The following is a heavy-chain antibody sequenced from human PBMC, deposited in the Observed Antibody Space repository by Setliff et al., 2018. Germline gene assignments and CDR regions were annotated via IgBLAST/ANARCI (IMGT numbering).Heavy chain of an antibody. V-gene: IGHV3-7*03. CDR3: ARLGTTIPTSGTWTYYYYYYMDV. J-gene: IGHJ6*03. CDR1: GFTFSRHW. D-gene: IGHD2-21*01. Sequence: PGGSLRLSCAASGFTFSRHWMSWVRQAPGKGLEWVANIKQDGTEYFYVDSVRGRFTISRDNAKNSLYLQMNSLRAEDTAVYYCARLGTTIPTSGTWTYYYYYYMDVWGKGTTVTVSS. CDR2: IKQDGTEY.